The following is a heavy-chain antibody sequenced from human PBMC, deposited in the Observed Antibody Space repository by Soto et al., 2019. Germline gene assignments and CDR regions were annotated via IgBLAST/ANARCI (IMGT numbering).Heavy chain of an antibody. Sequence: QVQLVESGGGLVKPGGSLRLSCAASGFTFSDFYMSWIRQAPGKGLEWISYISSSGTVTYYADSVKGRFTISRDNAKNSLYLLINSLRVGDTAVYFCARSLTTLTTLLDYWGQGTLVTVSS. J-gene: IGHJ4*02. V-gene: IGHV3-11*01. CDR1: GFTFSDFY. CDR3: ARSLTTLTTLLDY. CDR2: ISSSGTVT. D-gene: IGHD4-17*01.